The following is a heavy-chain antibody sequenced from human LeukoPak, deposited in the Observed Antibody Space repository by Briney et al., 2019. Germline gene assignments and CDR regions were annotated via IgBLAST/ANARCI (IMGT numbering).Heavy chain of an antibody. CDR1: GFTFRRYG. CDR3: ARILDSAWGELGY. J-gene: IGHJ4*02. V-gene: IGHV3-23*01. D-gene: IGHD6-19*01. CDR2: ISGSGGST. Sequence: GGSLRLSCAASGFTFRRYGMSWVRQAPGKGLEWVSAISGSGGSTYYADSVKGRFTISRDNSKNTLYLQMNSLRAEDTAVYYCARILDSAWGELGYWGQGTLVTVSS.